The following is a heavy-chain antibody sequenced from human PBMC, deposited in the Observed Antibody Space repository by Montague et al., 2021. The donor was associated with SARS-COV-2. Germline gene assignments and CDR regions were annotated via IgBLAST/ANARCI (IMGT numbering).Heavy chain of an antibody. CDR2: VYYRGNT. CDR1: GGPISGSSDY. V-gene: IGHV4-39*01. J-gene: IGHJ4*02. D-gene: IGHD5-18*01. Sequence: SETLSLTCTVTGGPISGSSDYWGWIRQSPGKGLEWIASVYYRGNTYYXPSLKSRLTISVDTSKNQFSLKLNSVTAADTALYYCARREYSYGWGDWGQGTLVTVSS. CDR3: ARREYSYGWGD.